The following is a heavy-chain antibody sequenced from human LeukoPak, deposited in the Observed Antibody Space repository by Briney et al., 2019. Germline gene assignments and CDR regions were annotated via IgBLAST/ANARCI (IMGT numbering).Heavy chain of an antibody. J-gene: IGHJ6*04. V-gene: IGHV4-34*01. CDR1: GGSFSDYY. D-gene: IGHD2-2*01. CDR2: INHSGTT. Sequence: SETLSLTCAVYGGSFSDYYWNWIRQPPGKGLEWLGEINHSGTTNYNPSLKSRVTISVDTSKNQFSLRLSAVTAADTAVYHCARGLRLPSRSAPAVPHVWAKGTTVTVSA. CDR3: ARGLRLPSRSAPAVPHV.